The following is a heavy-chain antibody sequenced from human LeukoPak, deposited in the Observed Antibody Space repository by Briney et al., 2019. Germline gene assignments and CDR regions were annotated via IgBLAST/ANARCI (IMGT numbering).Heavy chain of an antibody. V-gene: IGHV3-23*01. D-gene: IGHD4-11*01. CDR1: GFTFSSYS. CDR3: AKDPDGDYIGAFDD. J-gene: IGHJ3*01. Sequence: GGSLRLSCAASGFTFSSYSMNWVRQLPGKGLEWVSAITASGGSTKYADSVKGRFTISRDNSKNTLYLQMNSLRAEDTAIYYCAKDPDGDYIGAFDDWGQGTMVTVSS. CDR2: ITASGGST.